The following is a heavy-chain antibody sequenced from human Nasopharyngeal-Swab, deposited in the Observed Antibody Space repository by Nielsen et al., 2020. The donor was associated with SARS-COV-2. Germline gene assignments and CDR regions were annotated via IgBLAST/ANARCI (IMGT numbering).Heavy chain of an antibody. J-gene: IGHJ6*02. CDR1: GFTFSRYW. CDR3: ARVGVNDYYYGMDV. CDR2: IYSDGSST. V-gene: IGHV3-74*01. Sequence: GESLKISCAASGFTFSRYWMHWVRQAPGKDLVWVSRIYSDGSSTNYADSVKGRFTISRDNAKNTLYLQMNSLRAEDTAMYYCARVGVNDYYYGMDVWGQGTTVTVSS. D-gene: IGHD2-21*01.